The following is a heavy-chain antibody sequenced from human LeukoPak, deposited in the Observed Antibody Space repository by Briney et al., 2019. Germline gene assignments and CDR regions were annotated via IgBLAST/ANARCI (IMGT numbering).Heavy chain of an antibody. Sequence: PGGSLRLSCAASGITFSSYGMSWVRQAPGKGLEWVSSISSTGGATYYADSVKGRFTISRDNSKNTLVLQMNSLRTEDTAVYYCARGQGTSWYHLPEYWGQGTLVTVSS. CDR3: ARGQGTSWYHLPEY. D-gene: IGHD6-13*01. V-gene: IGHV3-23*01. CDR1: GITFSSYG. J-gene: IGHJ4*02. CDR2: ISSTGGAT.